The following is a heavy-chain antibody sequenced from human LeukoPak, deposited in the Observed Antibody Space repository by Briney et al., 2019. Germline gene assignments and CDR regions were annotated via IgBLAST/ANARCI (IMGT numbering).Heavy chain of an antibody. CDR1: GFTFSDYY. Sequence: PGGSLRLSCAASGFTFSDYYMSWIRQAPGKGLEWVSYISSSGSTIYYADSVKGRFTISRDNAKNSLYLQMNSLRAEDTAVYYRARGGVAEAEEPGYDAFDIWGQGTMVTVSS. V-gene: IGHV3-11*01. CDR3: ARGGVAEAEEPGYDAFDI. D-gene: IGHD6-19*01. J-gene: IGHJ3*02. CDR2: ISSSGSTI.